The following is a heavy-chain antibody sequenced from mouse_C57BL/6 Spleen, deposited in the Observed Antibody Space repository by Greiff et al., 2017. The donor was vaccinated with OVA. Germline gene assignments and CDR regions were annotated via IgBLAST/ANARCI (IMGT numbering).Heavy chain of an antibody. Sequence: VQLKQSGPELVKPGASVKISCKASGYSFTGYYMNWVKQSPEKSLEWIGEINPSTGGTTYNQKFKAKATLTVDKSSSTAYMQLKSLTSEDSAVYYCAIYYYGSSHWYFEVWGTGTTVTVSS. CDR2: INPSTGGT. CDR1: GYSFTGYY. D-gene: IGHD1-1*01. CDR3: AIYYYGSSHWYFEV. V-gene: IGHV1-42*01. J-gene: IGHJ1*03.